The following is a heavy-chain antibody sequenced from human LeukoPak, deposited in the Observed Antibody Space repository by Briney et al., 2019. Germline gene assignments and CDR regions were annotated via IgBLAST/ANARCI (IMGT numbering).Heavy chain of an antibody. Sequence: SETLSLTCTVSGGSISSYYWSWIRQPPGKGLEWIGYIYYSGSTNYNPSLKSRVTISVDTSKNQFSLKLSSVTAADTAVYYCARGSRERARYYFDYWGQGTLVTVSS. CDR1: GGSISSYY. CDR3: ARGSRERARYYFDY. J-gene: IGHJ4*02. V-gene: IGHV4-59*12. CDR2: IYYSGST.